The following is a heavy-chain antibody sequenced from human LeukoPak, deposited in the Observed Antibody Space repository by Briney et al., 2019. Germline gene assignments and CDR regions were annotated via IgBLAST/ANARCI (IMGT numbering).Heavy chain of an antibody. CDR3: ARTHCSGGSCYSRWFDP. V-gene: IGHV1-2*02. CDR1: GYTVTRYY. D-gene: IGHD2-15*01. Sequence: GASVKVSCKASGYTVTRYYMHSVRQAPGQGLEWMGWINPNSGGTNYAQKFQGRVTMTRDTSISTAYMELSRLRSDDTAVYYCARTHCSGGSCYSRWFDPWGQGTLVTVSS. J-gene: IGHJ5*02. CDR2: INPNSGGT.